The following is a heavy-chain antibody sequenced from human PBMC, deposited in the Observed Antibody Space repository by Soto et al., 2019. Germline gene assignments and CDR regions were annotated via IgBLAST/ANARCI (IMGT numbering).Heavy chain of an antibody. CDR3: ARAGGFLVWLPRYYHYYGMDV. CDR1: GYTFTSYD. D-gene: IGHD3-3*01. J-gene: IGHJ6*02. V-gene: IGHV1-8*01. Sequence: GASVKVSCKASGYTFTSYDINWVRQATGQGLEWMGWMNPNSGNTGYAQKFQGRVTMTRNTSISTAYMELSSLRSEDTAVYYCARAGGFLVWLPRYYHYYGMDVWGQGTTVTLSS. CDR2: MNPNSGNT.